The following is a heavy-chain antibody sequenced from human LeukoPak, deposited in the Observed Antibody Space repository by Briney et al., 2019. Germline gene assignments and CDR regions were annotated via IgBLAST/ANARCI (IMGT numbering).Heavy chain of an antibody. Sequence: GGSLRLSCAASGFTVSSNYMNWVHQAPGKGLEWVSVIYSGSSTFYADSVEGRFTISRDNSNNTLYLQMNSLRAEDTAMYYCAREYYDNSGGEDAFDIWGPGTMVTVSS. V-gene: IGHV3-53*01. CDR3: AREYYDNSGGEDAFDI. CDR1: GFTVSSNY. J-gene: IGHJ3*02. CDR2: IYSGSST. D-gene: IGHD3-22*01.